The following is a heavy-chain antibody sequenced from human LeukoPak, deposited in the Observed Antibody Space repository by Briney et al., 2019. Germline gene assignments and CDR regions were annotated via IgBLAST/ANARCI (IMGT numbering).Heavy chain of an antibody. CDR3: ARGYAGATSYYYYYYMDV. D-gene: IGHD1-26*01. CDR2: MNPNSGNT. V-gene: IGHV1-8*03. Sequence: ASVKVSCKASGYTFTIYDINWVRQATGQGLEWMGWMNPNSGNTGYAQKFQGRVIITRDTSISTAYMELSSLRSEDTAVYYCARGYAGATSYYYYYYMDVWGKGTTVTVSS. CDR1: GYTFTIYD. J-gene: IGHJ6*03.